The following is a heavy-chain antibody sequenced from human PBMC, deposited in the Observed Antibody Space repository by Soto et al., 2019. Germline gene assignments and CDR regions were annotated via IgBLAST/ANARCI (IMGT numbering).Heavy chain of an antibody. CDR1: GFTFSSYA. Sequence: GGSLRLSCAASGFTFSSYAMSWVRQAPGKGLEWVSAISGSGGSTYYADSVKGRFTISRDNSKNTLYLQMNSLRAEDTAVYYCATAIEDGSGSYPDDYWGQGTLVTVSS. V-gene: IGHV3-23*01. CDR2: ISGSGGST. D-gene: IGHD3-10*01. CDR3: ATAIEDGSGSYPDDY. J-gene: IGHJ4*02.